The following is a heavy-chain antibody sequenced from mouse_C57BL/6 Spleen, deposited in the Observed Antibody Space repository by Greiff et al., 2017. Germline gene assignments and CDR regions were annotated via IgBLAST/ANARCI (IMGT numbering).Heavy chain of an antibody. CDR1: GYTFTSYW. D-gene: IGHD1-1*01. CDR3: ARVPNYYGSSSYAMDY. V-gene: IGHV1-55*01. CDR2: IYPGSGST. J-gene: IGHJ4*01. Sequence: VQLQQPGAELVKPGASVKMSCKASGYTFTSYWITWVKQRPGQGLEWIGDIYPGSGSTNYNEKFKSKATLTVDTSSSTAYMQLSSLTSEDSAVYYCARVPNYYGSSSYAMDYWGQGTSVTVSS.